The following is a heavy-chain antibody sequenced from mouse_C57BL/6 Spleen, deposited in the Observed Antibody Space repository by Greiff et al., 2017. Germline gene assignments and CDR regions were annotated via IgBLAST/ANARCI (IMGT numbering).Heavy chain of an antibody. CDR1: GFTFSDYG. Sequence: EVQLVESGGGLVKPGGSLKLSCAASGFTFSDYGMHWVRQAPEKGLEWVAYISSGSSTIYYADTVKGRFTISRYNAKNTLFLQMTSLRSEDTAMYYCARNYYGSSYDAMDYWGQGTSVTVSS. CDR3: ARNYYGSSYDAMDY. CDR2: ISSGSSTI. J-gene: IGHJ4*01. V-gene: IGHV5-17*01. D-gene: IGHD1-1*01.